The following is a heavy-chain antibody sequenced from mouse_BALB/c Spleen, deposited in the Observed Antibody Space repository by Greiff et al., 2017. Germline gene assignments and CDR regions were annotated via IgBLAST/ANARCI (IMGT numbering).Heavy chain of an antibody. CDR2: IYPGNSDT. D-gene: IGHD2-14*01. Sequence: EVKLQESGTVLARPGASVKMSCKASGYTFTSYWMHWVKQRPGQGLEWIGAIYPGNSDTSYNQKFKGKAKLTAVTSTSTAYMELSSLTNEDSAVYYGTRRQVRRGGAMDYWGQGTSVTVSS. V-gene: IGHV1-5*01. CDR1: GYTFTSYW. CDR3: TRRQVRRGGAMDY. J-gene: IGHJ4*01.